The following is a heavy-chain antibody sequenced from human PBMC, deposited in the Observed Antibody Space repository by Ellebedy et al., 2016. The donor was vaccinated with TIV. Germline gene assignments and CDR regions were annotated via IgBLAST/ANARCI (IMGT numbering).Heavy chain of an antibody. CDR1: GGSISSYS. V-gene: IGHV4-59*12. J-gene: IGHJ4*02. CDR3: ARYSRYDFWSGYYSGSRSGFDY. D-gene: IGHD3-3*01. Sequence: SETLSLTCTVSGGSISSYSWSWIRQPPGKGLEWIGYIFYNGSTNYNPSLKSRVTISVDTSKNQFSLKLSSVTAADTAVYYCARYSRYDFWSGYYSGSRSGFDYWGQGTLVTVSS. CDR2: IFYNGST.